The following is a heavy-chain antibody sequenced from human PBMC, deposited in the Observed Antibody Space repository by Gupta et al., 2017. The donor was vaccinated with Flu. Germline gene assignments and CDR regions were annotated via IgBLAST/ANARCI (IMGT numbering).Heavy chain of an antibody. CDR3: ARDSDWGPFDY. D-gene: IGHD7-27*01. J-gene: IGHJ4*02. Sequence: YAQKFQGRVTITADESTSTAYMELSSLRSEDTAVYYCARDSDWGPFDYWCQGTLVTVSS. V-gene: IGHV1-69*01.